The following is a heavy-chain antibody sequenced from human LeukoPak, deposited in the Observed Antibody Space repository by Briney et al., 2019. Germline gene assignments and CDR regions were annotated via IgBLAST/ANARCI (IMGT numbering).Heavy chain of an antibody. V-gene: IGHV3-23*01. CDR1: GFVFSNFA. D-gene: IGHD4-23*01. CDR3: AKHPGPYGANPLNS. Sequence: PGGSLRLSCGASGFVFSNFALSWVRQAPGKGLEWVSTIIGSGRSTFHAASVKGRFTISRDNSNNTLFLHMDSLRAADTAIYFCAKHPGPYGANPLNSWGLGTLVTVSS. CDR2: IIGSGRST. J-gene: IGHJ4*02.